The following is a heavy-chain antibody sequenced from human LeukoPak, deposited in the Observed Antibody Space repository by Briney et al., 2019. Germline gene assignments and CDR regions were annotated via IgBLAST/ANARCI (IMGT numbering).Heavy chain of an antibody. J-gene: IGHJ6*03. Sequence: SVKVSCKASGGTFSSYAISWVRQAAGQGLEWMGRIIPILGIANYAQKFQGRVTITADKSTSTAYMGLSSLRSEDTAVYYCARQLLSWRGDYYYQYYMDVWGKGTTVTAPS. D-gene: IGHD2-2*01. CDR2: IIPILGIA. CDR3: ARQLLSWRGDYYYQYYMDV. CDR1: GGTFSSYA. V-gene: IGHV1-69*04.